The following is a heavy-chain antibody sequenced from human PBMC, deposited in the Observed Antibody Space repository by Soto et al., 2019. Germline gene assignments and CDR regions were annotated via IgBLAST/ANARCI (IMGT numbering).Heavy chain of an antibody. D-gene: IGHD3-9*01. CDR1: GGSISSNY. V-gene: IGHV4-59*01. CDR2: INYSGST. Sequence: QVQLQESGPGLVKPSETLSLTCTVSGGSISSNYWSWIRQPPGKGLQWIGYINYSGSTNYNPSLKCRITIAVDTSAYQFSLKLSSVTDADTAVYYCARGGRYFDWLSGQFWFDPWGQGTLVTVSS. CDR3: ARGGRYFDWLSGQFWFDP. J-gene: IGHJ5*02.